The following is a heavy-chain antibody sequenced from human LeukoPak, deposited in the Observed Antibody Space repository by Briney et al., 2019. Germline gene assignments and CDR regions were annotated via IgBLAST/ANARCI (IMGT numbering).Heavy chain of an antibody. J-gene: IGHJ4*02. CDR3: ARGRIAGRLSYFDS. CDR2: IFHSGST. Sequence: PSETLSLTCTVSSGSIFNNNWWSWVRQPPGKGLEWIGQIFHSGSTSYSPSLKSRVTISMDKSKNQISLRLNSMTAAADAAVYYCARGRIAGRLSYFDSWGQGTLVTVSS. CDR1: SGSIFNNNW. D-gene: IGHD6-6*01. V-gene: IGHV4-4*02.